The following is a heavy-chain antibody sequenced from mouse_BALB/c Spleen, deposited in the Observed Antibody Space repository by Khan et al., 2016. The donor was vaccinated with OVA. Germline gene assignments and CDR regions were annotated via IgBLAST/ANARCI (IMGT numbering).Heavy chain of an antibody. CDR1: GFSLTSHG. J-gene: IGHJ2*01. CDR3: ARNREPDYFDY. V-gene: IGHV2-9*02. Sequence: QVQLKESGPGLVAPSQSLSITCTVSGFSLTSHGVHWVRQPPGKGLEWLGVIWAGGSTNSNSALMSSLSISKDSSKSQVFLKMNSLQTDDTAMYYCARNREPDYFDYWGQGTTLTVSS. CDR2: IWAGGST.